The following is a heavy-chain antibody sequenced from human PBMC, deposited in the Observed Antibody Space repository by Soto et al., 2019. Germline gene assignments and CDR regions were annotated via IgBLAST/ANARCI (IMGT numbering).Heavy chain of an antibody. J-gene: IGHJ3*02. Sequence: ASLKVSCKASGYTFTSYYMHWVRQAPGQGLEWMGIINPSGGSTSYAQKFQGRVTMTRDTSTSTVYMELSSLRSEDTAVYYCARAGEQWLGKADAFDIWGQGTMVTVSS. CDR2: INPSGGST. CDR1: GYTFTSYY. CDR3: ARAGEQWLGKADAFDI. D-gene: IGHD6-19*01. V-gene: IGHV1-46*03.